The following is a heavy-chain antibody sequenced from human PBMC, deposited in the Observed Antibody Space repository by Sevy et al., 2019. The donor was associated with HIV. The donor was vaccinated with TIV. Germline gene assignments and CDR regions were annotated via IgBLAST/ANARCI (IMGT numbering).Heavy chain of an antibody. D-gene: IGHD3-10*01. Sequence: GGSLRLSCSASGFTFSSYAMHWVRQAPGKGLEYVSAISSNGGSTYYADSVKGRFTISRDNSKNTLYLQMSSLRAEDTAVYYGVKDGLGAGSYINFDYWGQGTLVTVSS. J-gene: IGHJ4*02. CDR3: VKDGLGAGSYINFDY. CDR2: ISSNGGST. V-gene: IGHV3-64D*06. CDR1: GFTFSSYA.